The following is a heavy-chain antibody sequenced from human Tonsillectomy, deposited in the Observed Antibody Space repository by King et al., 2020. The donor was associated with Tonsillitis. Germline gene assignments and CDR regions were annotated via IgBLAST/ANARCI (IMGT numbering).Heavy chain of an antibody. J-gene: IGHJ4*02. Sequence: VQLVESGGGLVQPGGSLRLSCAASGFTFSSYDMHWVRQPTGKGLEWVSGSGTAGNTYYPGSVKGRFTISRENAKNSLYLHMNSLRAGDTAVYYCARLNGASFDYWGQGTLVTVSS. CDR2: SGTAGNT. CDR3: ARLNGASFDY. D-gene: IGHD1-26*01. V-gene: IGHV3-13*01. CDR1: GFTFSSYD.